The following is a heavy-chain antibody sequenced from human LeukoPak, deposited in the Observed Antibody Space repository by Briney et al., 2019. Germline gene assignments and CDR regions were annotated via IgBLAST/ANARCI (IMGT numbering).Heavy chain of an antibody. D-gene: IGHD3-22*01. CDR3: AKDYYDSSAYYRLECFRH. CDR1: GLTFSTSG. J-gene: IGHJ1*01. V-gene: IGHV3-21*06. Sequence: GGSLRLSCTASGLTFSTSGFNWVRQAPGKGLEWVASIGPTGSDRYHADSIKGRFTISRDNANNFLYLQMNSLRAEDTAVYYCAKDYYDSSAYYRLECFRHWGQGTLVTVSS. CDR2: IGPTGSDR.